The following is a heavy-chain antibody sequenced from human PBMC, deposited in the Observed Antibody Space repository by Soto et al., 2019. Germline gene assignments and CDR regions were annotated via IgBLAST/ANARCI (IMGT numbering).Heavy chain of an antibody. D-gene: IGHD3-3*01. CDR2: IKQDGSEK. Sequence: PGGSLRLSCAASGFTFSSYWMSWVRQAPGKGLEWVANIKQDGSEKYYVDSVKGRFTISRDNAKNSLYLQMNSLRAEDTAVYYCAKYYSSARNTIFGVVSSTKAFYMDVWGKGTTVTGSS. J-gene: IGHJ6*03. V-gene: IGHV3-7*03. CDR3: AKYYSSARNTIFGVVSSTKAFYMDV. CDR1: GFTFSSYW.